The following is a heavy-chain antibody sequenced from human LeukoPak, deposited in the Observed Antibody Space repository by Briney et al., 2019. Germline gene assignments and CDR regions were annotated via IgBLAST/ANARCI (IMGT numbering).Heavy chain of an antibody. V-gene: IGHV3-30-3*01. J-gene: IGHJ3*02. Sequence: GGSLRLSCAASGFTFSSYAMHWVRQAPGKGLEWVAVISYDGSNKYYADSVKGRFTISRDDSKNTLYLQMNSLRAEDTAVYYCAREAPRYCSGGSCYSGSHDAFDIWGQGTMVTVSS. CDR2: ISYDGSNK. CDR1: GFTFSSYA. CDR3: AREAPRYCSGGSCYSGSHDAFDI. D-gene: IGHD2-15*01.